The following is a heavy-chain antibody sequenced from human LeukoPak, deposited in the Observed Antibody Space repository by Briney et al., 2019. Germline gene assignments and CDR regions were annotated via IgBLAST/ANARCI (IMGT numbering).Heavy chain of an antibody. D-gene: IGHD6-19*01. CDR3: ARGPNRYSSGWYYFDS. CDR1: GGSLSSYY. CDR2: VYYSGST. J-gene: IGHJ4*02. Sequence: SETLSLTCTVSGGSLSSYYWSWIRQPPGKGLEWIGYVYYSGSTKYNPSLESRFTMSIDTSKSQFSLKVNSVTTADTAVYYCARGPNRYSSGWYYFDSWGQGTLVTVSS. V-gene: IGHV4-59*01.